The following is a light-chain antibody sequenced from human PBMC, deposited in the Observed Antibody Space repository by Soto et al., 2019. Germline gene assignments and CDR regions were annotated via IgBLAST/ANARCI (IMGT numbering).Light chain of an antibody. Sequence: EIVLTQSPATLSLSPGERATLSCRASQSISSYLAWYQQKPDQAPRLLIYDASNRATGIPARFSGSGSGTDFTLTISSLEPEDVAVYYCHQRSTWPVTFGPGTKVDIK. CDR1: QSISSY. J-gene: IGKJ3*01. CDR2: DAS. V-gene: IGKV3-11*01. CDR3: HQRSTWPVT.